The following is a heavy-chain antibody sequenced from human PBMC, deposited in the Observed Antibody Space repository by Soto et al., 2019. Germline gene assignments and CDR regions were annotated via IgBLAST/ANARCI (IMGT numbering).Heavy chain of an antibody. V-gene: IGHV4-59*08. D-gene: IGHD7-27*01. CDR3: ARPGRDWGALHY. Sequence: QVQLQESGPGLVKPSETLSLTCTVSNDYIRTYYWTWIRQPPGKGLEWIGFSYYSWSTNYNPSLQSRVTISVDTSKNQFSLKMNSVTAADTAVYYCARPGRDWGALHYWGQGTLVTVSS. CDR1: NDYIRTYY. CDR2: SYYSWST. J-gene: IGHJ4*02.